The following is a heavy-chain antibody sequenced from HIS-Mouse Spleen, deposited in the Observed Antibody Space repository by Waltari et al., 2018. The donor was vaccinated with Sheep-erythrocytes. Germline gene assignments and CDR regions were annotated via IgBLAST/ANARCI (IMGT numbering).Heavy chain of an antibody. CDR3: ARVASGATFDY. Sequence: EVQLVESGGGLVNPGGALRLPCAASGFTFSSYSMNWVRQAPGKGLEWVSSISSSSSYIYYADSVKGRFTISRDNAKNSLYLQMNSLRAEDTAVYYCARVASGATFDYWGQGTLVTVSS. V-gene: IGHV3-21*01. D-gene: IGHD1-26*01. J-gene: IGHJ4*02. CDR1: GFTFSSYS. CDR2: ISSSSSYI.